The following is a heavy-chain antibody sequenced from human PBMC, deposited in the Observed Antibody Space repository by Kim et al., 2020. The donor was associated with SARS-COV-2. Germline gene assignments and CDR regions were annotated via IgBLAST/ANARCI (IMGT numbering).Heavy chain of an antibody. J-gene: IGHJ6*03. CDR2: INHSGST. D-gene: IGHD3-3*01. CDR1: GGSFSGYY. Sequence: SETLSLTCAVYGGSFSGYYWSWIRQPPGKGLEWIGEINHSGSTNYNPSLKSRVTISVDTSKNQFSLKLSSVTAADTAVYYCARVRRGTIFGVVIIPYYYMDVWGKGTTVTVSS. CDR3: ARVRRGTIFGVVIIPYYYMDV. V-gene: IGHV4-34*01.